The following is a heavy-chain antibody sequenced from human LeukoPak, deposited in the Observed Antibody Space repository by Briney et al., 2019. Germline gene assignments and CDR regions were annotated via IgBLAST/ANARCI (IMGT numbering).Heavy chain of an antibody. Sequence: ASVKVSCKASGYTFTSYGITWVRQAPGQGLEWMGWISGYNGNTNYAQTFQGRVTMTTETSTSTAYMELRSLRSDDTAVYYCAREVWNSRDTSGPLDPWGQGTLVTVSS. V-gene: IGHV1-18*01. CDR2: ISGYNGNT. CDR3: AREVWNSRDTSGPLDP. CDR1: GYTFTSYG. J-gene: IGHJ5*02. D-gene: IGHD6-19*01.